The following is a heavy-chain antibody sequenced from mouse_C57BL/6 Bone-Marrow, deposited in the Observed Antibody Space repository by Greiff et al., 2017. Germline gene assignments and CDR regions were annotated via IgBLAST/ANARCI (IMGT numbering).Heavy chain of an antibody. CDR2: ISNGGGST. CDR1: GFTFSDYY. J-gene: IGHJ1*03. CDR3: ARHGWYFDV. Sequence: DVTLVASGGGLVQPGGSLKLSCAASGFTFSDYYMYLVRQTPEKRLEWVAYISNGGGSTYYPDTVKGRFTISRDNAKNTLYLQMSRLKSEDTAMYYCARHGWYFDVWGTGTTVTVSS. V-gene: IGHV5-12*01.